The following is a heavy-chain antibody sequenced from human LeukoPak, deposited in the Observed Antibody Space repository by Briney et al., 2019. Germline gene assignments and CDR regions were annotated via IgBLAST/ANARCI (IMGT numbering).Heavy chain of an antibody. J-gene: IGHJ6*03. CDR2: IYYSGST. CDR3: ARRGNSGYDPYYYYYYMDV. CDR1: GGSISSYY. Sequence: SETPSLTCTVSGGSISSYYWSWIRQPPGKGLEWIGHIYYSGSTNYNPSLKSRVTISVDTSKNQFSLKLSSVTAADTAVYYCARRGNSGYDPYYYYYYMDVWAKGPRSPSP. V-gene: IGHV4-59*01. D-gene: IGHD5-12*01.